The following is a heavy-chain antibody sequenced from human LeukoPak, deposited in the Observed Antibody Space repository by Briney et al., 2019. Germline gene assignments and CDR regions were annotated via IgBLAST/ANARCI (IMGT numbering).Heavy chain of an antibody. V-gene: IGHV3-74*01. CDR1: GFTFISNW. Sequence: GSLRLSCSASGFTFISNWMHWVRQAAGKGLVWVSRIYSDGSSTNYSDSVKGRFTISRDNAKNTLYLQMTSLRADDTAVYYCATGLEGSGSYWTDYWGQGTLVTVSS. D-gene: IGHD3-10*01. J-gene: IGHJ4*02. CDR3: ATGLEGSGSYWTDY. CDR2: IYSDGSST.